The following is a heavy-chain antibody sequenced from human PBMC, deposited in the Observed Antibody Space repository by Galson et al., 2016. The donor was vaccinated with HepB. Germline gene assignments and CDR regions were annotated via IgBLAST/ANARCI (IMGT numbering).Heavy chain of an antibody. CDR3: ARSGGSAGMH. D-gene: IGHD3-16*01. CDR1: GGPISGAY. V-gene: IGHV4-59*08. Sequence: ETLSLTCSVSGGPISGAYWSWTRQPPGKGLEWIAYMRDSGNTNYNPSLKSRVTISVDTSINQFSLRLSSVTAGDTAVYYRARSGGSAGMHWGQGTLVTVSS. J-gene: IGHJ1*01. CDR2: MRDSGNT.